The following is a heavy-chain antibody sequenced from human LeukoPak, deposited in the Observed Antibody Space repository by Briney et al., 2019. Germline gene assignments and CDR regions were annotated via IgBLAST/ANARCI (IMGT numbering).Heavy chain of an antibody. Sequence: SETLSLTCTVSGGSISSYYWSWIRQPPGKGLEWIGYIYYSGSTNYNPSLKSRVTISVDTSKNQFSLKLSSVTAADTAVYYCAREAPSSGWYWYFDLWGRGTLVTVSS. J-gene: IGHJ2*01. CDR2: IYYSGST. CDR3: AREAPSSGWYWYFDL. CDR1: GGSISSYY. D-gene: IGHD6-19*01. V-gene: IGHV4-59*01.